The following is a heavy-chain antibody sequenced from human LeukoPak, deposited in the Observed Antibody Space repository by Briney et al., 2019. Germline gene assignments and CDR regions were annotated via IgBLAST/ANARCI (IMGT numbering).Heavy chain of an antibody. CDR1: GGSISSGGYY. V-gene: IGHV4-31*03. J-gene: IGHJ5*02. CDR3: ARGGGWRTVTTRFDP. CDR2: IYYSGST. D-gene: IGHD4-17*01. Sequence: PSETLSLTCTVSGGSISSGGYYWSWIRQHPGKGLEWIGYIYYSGSTYYNPSLKSRVTISVDTSKNQFSLKLSSVTAADTAAYYCARGGGWRTVTTRFDPWGQGTLVTVSS.